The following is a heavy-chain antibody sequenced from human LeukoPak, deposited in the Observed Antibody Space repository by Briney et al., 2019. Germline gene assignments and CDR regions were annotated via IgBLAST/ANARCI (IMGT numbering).Heavy chain of an antibody. D-gene: IGHD3-10*01. CDR3: AREWSYYGSGSYYNGAFDM. J-gene: IGHJ3*02. V-gene: IGHV3-30-3*01. CDR2: LSYEGSNK. Sequence: GGSLRLSCVASGFTFSSFTLHWVRQAPGKGLEWVAVLSYEGSNKYYADSVKGQFTISRDNSKNTLYLQMNSLRAEDTAVYYCAREWSYYGSGSYYNGAFDMWGQGTMVTVSS. CDR1: GFTFSSFT.